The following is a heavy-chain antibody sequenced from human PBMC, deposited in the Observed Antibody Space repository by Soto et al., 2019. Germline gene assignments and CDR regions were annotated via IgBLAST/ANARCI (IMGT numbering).Heavy chain of an antibody. V-gene: IGHV4-30-2*01. CDR1: GGSIKSGGYS. CDR2: IYHSGST. Sequence: SETLSLTCAVSGGSIKSGGYSWSWIRQPPGKGLEWIGYIYHSGSTYYNPSLKSRVTISVDRSKNQFSLKLSSVTAADTAVYYCASYYYGSGSYLDYWGQGTLVTVSS. CDR3: ASYYYGSGSYLDY. J-gene: IGHJ4*02. D-gene: IGHD3-10*01.